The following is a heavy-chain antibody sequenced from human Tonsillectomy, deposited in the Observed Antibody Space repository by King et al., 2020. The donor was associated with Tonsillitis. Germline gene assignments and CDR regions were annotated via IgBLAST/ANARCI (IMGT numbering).Heavy chain of an antibody. V-gene: IGHV3-23*04. CDR2: ISGSGGST. Sequence: VQLVESGGGLVQPGGSLRLSCAASGFTFSSYAMSWVRQAPGKGLEWVSAISGSGGSTYYADSVKGRFTISRDNSKNTLYLQMNSLRAEDTAVYYCASQDYYDSSCYYYPSPLAFDYWGQGTLVTVSS. D-gene: IGHD3-22*01. J-gene: IGHJ4*02. CDR1: GFTFSSYA. CDR3: ASQDYYDSSCYYYPSPLAFDY.